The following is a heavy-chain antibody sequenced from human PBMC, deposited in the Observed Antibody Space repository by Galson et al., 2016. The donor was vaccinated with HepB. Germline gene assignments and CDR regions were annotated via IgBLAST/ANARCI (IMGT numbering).Heavy chain of an antibody. Sequence: SLRLSCAASGFTFSSYGMHWVRQAPGKGLEWVAVASYDGSNNYYPDSVKDRFTVPRDNSKNTLYLQMNSLRTEDTAVYYCARDANLAYCRGDCYWFDYWGPGTLVTVSS. D-gene: IGHD2-21*02. CDR2: ASYDGSNN. J-gene: IGHJ4*02. CDR1: GFTFSSYG. V-gene: IGHV3-30-3*01. CDR3: ARDANLAYCRGDCYWFDY.